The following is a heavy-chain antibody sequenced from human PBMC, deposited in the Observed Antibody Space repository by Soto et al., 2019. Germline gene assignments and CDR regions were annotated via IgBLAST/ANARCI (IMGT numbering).Heavy chain of an antibody. J-gene: IGHJ5*02. CDR1: DGSISSGGYY. Sequence: PSETLGLTCTFSDGSISSGGYYWSWIRQHPGKGMEWIGYIYYSGSTYYNPSLKSRVTISVDTSKNQFSLKLSSVTAADTAVYYCARSGRGSYYDSSGYMAWFDPWGQGTMVTVSS. CDR2: IYYSGST. V-gene: IGHV4-31*03. D-gene: IGHD3-22*01. CDR3: ARSGRGSYYDSSGYMAWFDP.